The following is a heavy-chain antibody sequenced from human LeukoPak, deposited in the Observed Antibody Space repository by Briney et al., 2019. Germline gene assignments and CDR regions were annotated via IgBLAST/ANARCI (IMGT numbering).Heavy chain of an antibody. V-gene: IGHV4-39*01. J-gene: IGHJ4*02. CDR1: GGSISSSSYY. D-gene: IGHD3-3*01. CDR2: IYYSGST. CDR3: ARGYDTPDY. Sequence: ASETLSLTCTVSGGSISSSSYYWGWIRQPPGKGLEWIGSIYYSGSTYYNPSLKSRVTISVDTSKNQFSLKLSSVTAADTAVYYCARGYDTPDYWGQGTLVTVSS.